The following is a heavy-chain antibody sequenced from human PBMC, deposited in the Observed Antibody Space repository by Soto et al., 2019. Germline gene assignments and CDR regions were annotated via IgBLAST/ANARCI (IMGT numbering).Heavy chain of an antibody. J-gene: IGHJ5*02. D-gene: IGHD2-2*01. CDR3: AREPEGMCSSTSCYQGWFDP. CDR2: ISYDGSNK. V-gene: IGHV3-30-3*01. Sequence: GGSLRLSCAASGFTFSSYAMHWVRQAPGKGLEWVAVISYDGSNKYYADSVKGRFTISRDNSKNTLYLQMNSLRAEDTAVYYCAREPEGMCSSTSCYQGWFDPWGQGTLVTVSS. CDR1: GFTFSSYA.